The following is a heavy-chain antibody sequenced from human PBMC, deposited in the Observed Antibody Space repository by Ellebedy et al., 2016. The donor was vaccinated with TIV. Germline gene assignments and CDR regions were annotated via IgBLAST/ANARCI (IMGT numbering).Heavy chain of an antibody. CDR3: ARAKRGSYYSAFDI. Sequence: GESLKISXAASGVNVSSNYMSWVRQAPGKGLEWVSIIYSDGSTYYADSVKGRFTLSRDISKNTLFLQMNSLRAEDTAGYYCARAKRGSYYSAFDIWGQGTMVTVSS. J-gene: IGHJ3*02. V-gene: IGHV3-53*01. CDR1: GVNVSSNY. D-gene: IGHD1-26*01. CDR2: IYSDGST.